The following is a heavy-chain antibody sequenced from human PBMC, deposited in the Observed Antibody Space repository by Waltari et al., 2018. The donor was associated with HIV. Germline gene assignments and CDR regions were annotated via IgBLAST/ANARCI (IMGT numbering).Heavy chain of an antibody. J-gene: IGHJ4*02. D-gene: IGHD1-20*01. V-gene: IGHV4-34*01. CDR1: GGSFSAYY. CDR3: ARGGGSNWNLDY. CDR2: INHSGTT. Sequence: QVQLQQWGAGLLKPSETLSLTCAVYGGSFSAYYWSWIRQSPGKGLEWIGEINHSGTTNYNPSLKSRVTISVDTSKSQFSLKLRSVTAADTAVYYCARGGGSNWNLDYWGQGTLVTVSS.